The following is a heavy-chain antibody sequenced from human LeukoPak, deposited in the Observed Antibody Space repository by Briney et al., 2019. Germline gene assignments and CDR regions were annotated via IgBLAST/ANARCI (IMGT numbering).Heavy chain of an antibody. D-gene: IGHD1-26*01. CDR1: GFTFSSYW. CDR2: IKQDGSEK. J-gene: IGHJ3*02. Sequence: TGGSLRLSCAASGFTFSSYWMSWVRQAPGKGLEWLANIKQDGSEKYYLDSVKGRFTISRDNAKNSLYLQINSLRAEDTAVYYCAKDHQVGAPTFDIWGQGTMVTVSS. V-gene: IGHV3-7*03. CDR3: AKDHQVGAPTFDI.